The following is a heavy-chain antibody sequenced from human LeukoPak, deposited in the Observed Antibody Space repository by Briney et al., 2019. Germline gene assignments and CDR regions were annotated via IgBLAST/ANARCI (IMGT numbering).Heavy chain of an antibody. CDR1: GASLSGYY. J-gene: IGHJ4*02. CDR2: INHSGST. D-gene: IGHD6-6*01. Sequence: PSETLSLTCAVSGASLSGYYWTWIRQPPGKGLEWIGEINHSGSTDYNPSLKSRVTISVDTSKNQFSLELYSVTAADTAVYYCAGGNIAARMGYWGQGTLITVSS. CDR3: AGGNIAARMGY. V-gene: IGHV4-34*01.